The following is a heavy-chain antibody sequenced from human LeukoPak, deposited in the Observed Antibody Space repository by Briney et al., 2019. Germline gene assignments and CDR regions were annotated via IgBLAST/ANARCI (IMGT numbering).Heavy chain of an antibody. D-gene: IGHD2/OR15-2a*01. V-gene: IGHV3-21*01. CDR2: ISGSSFNYI. CDR3: ARGDDYLPFDH. CDR1: GFIFSAYN. J-gene: IGHJ5*02. Sequence: PGGSLRLSCAASGFIFSAYNMVWVRQAPGKGLEWVARISGSSFNYINYADSVKGRFTVSRDNARNSLYLRMNSLRVEDTGVYYCARGDDYLPFDHWGQGNLVTVSS.